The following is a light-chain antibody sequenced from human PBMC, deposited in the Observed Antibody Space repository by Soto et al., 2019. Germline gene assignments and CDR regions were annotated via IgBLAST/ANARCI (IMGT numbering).Light chain of an antibody. CDR3: GTWDSSLSAAV. Sequence: QSVLTQPPSVSAAPGQKVTISCSGSSSNIGNNYVSWYQQLPGTAPKLLIYENNKRPSGIPARFSGAKSGTSATLGITGLQTGDEADYYCGTWDSSLSAAVFGERTKLTVL. V-gene: IGLV1-51*02. CDR1: SSNIGNNY. CDR2: ENN. J-gene: IGLJ2*01.